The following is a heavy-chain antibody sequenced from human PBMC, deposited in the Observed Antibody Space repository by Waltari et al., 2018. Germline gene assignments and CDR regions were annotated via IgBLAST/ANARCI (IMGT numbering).Heavy chain of an antibody. CDR2: ISYDGSNK. D-gene: IGHD3-22*01. Sequence: VQLVESGGGLVQLGRSLRLACAASGFTFSSSAMPWVRQAPGKGLEWVAVISYDGSNKYYADSVKGRFTISRDNSKNTLYLQMNSLRAEDTAVYYCARGPERDYYYDSSGYHWGQGTLVTVSS. CDR1: GFTFSSSA. CDR3: ARGPERDYYYDSSGYH. J-gene: IGHJ5*02. V-gene: IGHV3-30*01.